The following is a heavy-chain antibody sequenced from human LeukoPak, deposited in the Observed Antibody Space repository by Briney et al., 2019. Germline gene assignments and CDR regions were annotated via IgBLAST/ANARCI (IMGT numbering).Heavy chain of an antibody. V-gene: IGHV4-39*01. CDR3: ARRTFGGVIVLFDY. CDR1: GRSIRSSSYY. J-gene: IGHJ4*02. CDR2: IYYSGST. D-gene: IGHD3-16*02. Sequence: PSETLSLTCTVSGRSIRSSSYYWGWIRQPPGKGLEWIGSIYYSGSTYYNPSLKSRVTISVDTSKNQFSLKLSSVTAADWAVERCARRTFGGVIVLFDYWGQGALVTVSS.